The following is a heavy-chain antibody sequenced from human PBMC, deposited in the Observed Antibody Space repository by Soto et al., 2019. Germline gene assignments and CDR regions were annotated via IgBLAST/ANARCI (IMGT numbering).Heavy chain of an antibody. Sequence: QVQLVQSGAEVKKPGASVNVSCKASGHTFTSYSISWVRQAPGQGLEWMGWISGYNGDTNYAQNLQGRVTMTTDRSTNTAYLDLRSLRSDDTAVYYCARDSVAIAGTSVDYWGQGTLVTVSS. J-gene: IGHJ4*02. CDR3: ARDSVAIAGTSVDY. V-gene: IGHV1-18*01. CDR2: ISGYNGDT. D-gene: IGHD6-13*01. CDR1: GHTFTSYS.